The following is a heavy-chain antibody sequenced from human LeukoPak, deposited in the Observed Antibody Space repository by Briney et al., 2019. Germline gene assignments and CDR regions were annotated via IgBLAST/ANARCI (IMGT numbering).Heavy chain of an antibody. CDR3: ARVLVGYCSGASCYKAPFDN. D-gene: IGHD2-2*02. CDR2: ISNDGSYK. V-gene: IGHV3-30*01. CDR1: GFTFSRYT. Sequence: PGGSLRLSCAASGFTFSRYTMHWVRQAPGKGLEWVAVISNDGSYKDYADSVKGRFTISRDDSKNMLFLQMNSLRAEDTAVYYCARVLVGYCSGASCYKAPFDNWGQGTLVTVSS. J-gene: IGHJ4*02.